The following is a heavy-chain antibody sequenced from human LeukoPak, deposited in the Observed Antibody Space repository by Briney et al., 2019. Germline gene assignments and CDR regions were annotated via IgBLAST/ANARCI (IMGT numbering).Heavy chain of an antibody. CDR1: GGSISSYY. D-gene: IGHD4-17*01. V-gene: IGHV4-34*01. CDR2: INHSGST. Sequence: SETLSLTCTVSGGSISSYYWSWIRQPPGKGLEWIGEINHSGSTNYNPSLKSRVTISVDTSKNQFSLKLSSVTAADTAVYYCARGLRSPTAKYYYYMDVWGKGTTVTVSS. J-gene: IGHJ6*03. CDR3: ARGLRSPTAKYYYYMDV.